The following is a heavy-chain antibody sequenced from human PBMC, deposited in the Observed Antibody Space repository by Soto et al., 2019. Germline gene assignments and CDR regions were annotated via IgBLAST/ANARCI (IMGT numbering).Heavy chain of an antibody. J-gene: IGHJ4*02. Sequence: PGGSLRLSCAASGFTFSSYEMNWVRQAPGKGLEWVSYISSRSSTIYYADSVKGRFTISRDNAKNALYLQMNSLRGEDTAVYYCARYFRGSGRYFFDYWGQGTLVTVSS. D-gene: IGHD6-19*01. CDR1: GFTFSSYE. CDR2: ISSRSSTI. CDR3: ARYFRGSGRYFFDY. V-gene: IGHV3-48*03.